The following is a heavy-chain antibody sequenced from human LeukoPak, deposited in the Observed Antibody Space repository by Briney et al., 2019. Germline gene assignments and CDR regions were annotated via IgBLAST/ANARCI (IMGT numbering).Heavy chain of an antibody. D-gene: IGHD6-13*01. CDR1: GFSFRSCG. J-gene: IGHJ4*02. CDR3: AKESIVAAGDFDY. V-gene: IGHV3-30*02. Sequence: GGSLRLSCVASGFSFRSCGMHWVSQAPGKGLEWVAFIRDDGSHKNYADSVKGRFTISRDNSENTLYPQMNSLRTEDTAVYYCAKESIVAAGDFDYWGQGTLVTVSS. CDR2: IRDDGSHK.